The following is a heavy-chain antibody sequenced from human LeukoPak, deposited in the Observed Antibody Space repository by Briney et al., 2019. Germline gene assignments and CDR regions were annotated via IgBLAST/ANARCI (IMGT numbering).Heavy chain of an antibody. D-gene: IGHD6-13*01. J-gene: IGHJ4*02. CDR2: INTDGSST. Sequence: QSGGSLRLSCAASGFSFSSYIMNWVRQAPGKGLVWVSRINTDGSSTSYADSVKGRFTISRDNAKNTLYLQMNSLRAEDTAVYYCARGLWYSSSWYPTPTSDFDYWGQGTLVTVSS. CDR3: ARGLWYSSSWYPTPTSDFDY. V-gene: IGHV3-74*01. CDR1: GFSFSSYI.